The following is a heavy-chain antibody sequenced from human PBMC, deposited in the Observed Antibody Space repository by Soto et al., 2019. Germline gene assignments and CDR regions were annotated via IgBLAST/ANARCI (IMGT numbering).Heavy chain of an antibody. CDR2: INAGDGNT. J-gene: IGHJ4*02. CDR3: ARELRQLWFGY. D-gene: IGHD5-18*01. Sequence: WXSGKVSFKASGYTFTSYAMHWVRQAPGQRLEWMGWINAGDGNTKYSQKFQGRVTITRDTSASTAYMELSSLRSEDTAVYYCARELRQLWFGYWGQGTLVTVSS. V-gene: IGHV1-3*01. CDR1: GYTFTSYA.